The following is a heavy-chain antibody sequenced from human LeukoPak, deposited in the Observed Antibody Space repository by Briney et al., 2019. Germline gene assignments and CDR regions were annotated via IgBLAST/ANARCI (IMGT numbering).Heavy chain of an antibody. V-gene: IGHV3-23*01. J-gene: IGHJ5*02. CDR2: ISGSGGSI. CDR3: AKEADYGDWSDP. CDR1: GFTVSSNY. D-gene: IGHD4-17*01. Sequence: PGGSLRLSCAASGFTVSSNYMSWVRQAPGKGLEWVSGISGSGGSIYYADSVKGRFTISRGNSKNTLYLQMNSLRAEDTAVYYCAKEADYGDWSDPWGQGTLVTVST.